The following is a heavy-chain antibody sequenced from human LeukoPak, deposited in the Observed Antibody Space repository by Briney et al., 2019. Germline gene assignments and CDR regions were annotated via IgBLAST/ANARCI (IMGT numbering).Heavy chain of an antibody. CDR2: IKQDGSEK. D-gene: IGHD3-3*01. J-gene: IGHJ4*02. Sequence: GGSLRLSCAVSGFTFSNNWMTWVRQAPGKGLEWVANIKQDGSEKYYVDSVKGRFTISRDNAKNSLYLQTNTLRPEDTAVYYCARERQNKDFWSGGDYWGQGTLVTVSS. CDR3: ARERQNKDFWSGGDY. CDR1: GFTFSNNW. V-gene: IGHV3-7*01.